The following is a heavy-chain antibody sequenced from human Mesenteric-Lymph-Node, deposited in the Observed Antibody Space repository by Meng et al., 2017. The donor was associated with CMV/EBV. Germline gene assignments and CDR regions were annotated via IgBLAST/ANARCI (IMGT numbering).Heavy chain of an antibody. Sequence: GESLKISCAASGFTFSSYGMSWVRQAPGKGLEWVSVIRGSGGSTHYADSAKGRFTISRDNVKNTLYLQMNSLRAEDTAVYYCARDSFWSGYYYGMDVWGQGTTVTVSS. CDR1: GFTFSSYG. D-gene: IGHD3-3*01. V-gene: IGHV3-23*01. CDR3: ARDSFWSGYYYGMDV. J-gene: IGHJ6*02. CDR2: IRGSGGST.